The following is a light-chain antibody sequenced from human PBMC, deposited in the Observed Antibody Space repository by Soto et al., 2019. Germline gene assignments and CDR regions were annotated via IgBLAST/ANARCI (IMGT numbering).Light chain of an antibody. V-gene: IGLV2-14*01. CDR1: SSDVGAYDY. Sequence: QSVLTQPASVSGSPGQPIAISCTGTSSDVGAYDYVSWYQQHPGKAPKLMIYDVSNRPSGVSNRFSGSKSGNTASLTISGLQAEDEADYYCSSYTSSSTPLYVFGTGTKVTVL. CDR2: DVS. J-gene: IGLJ1*01. CDR3: SSYTSSSTPLYV.